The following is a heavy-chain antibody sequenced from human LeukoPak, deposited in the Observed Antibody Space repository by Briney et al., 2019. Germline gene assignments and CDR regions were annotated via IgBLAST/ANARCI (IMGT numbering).Heavy chain of an antibody. D-gene: IGHD5-18*01. CDR2: ISSSSTI. J-gene: IGHJ6*03. CDR1: GFTFSSYS. CDR3: ARDEVDTANYYYMDV. Sequence: GSLRLSCAASGFTFSSYSMNWVRQAPGKGLEWVSYISSSSTIYYADSVKGRFTISRDNAKNSLYLQMNSLRAEDTAVYYCARDEVDTANYYYMDVWGKGTTVTVSS. V-gene: IGHV3-48*01.